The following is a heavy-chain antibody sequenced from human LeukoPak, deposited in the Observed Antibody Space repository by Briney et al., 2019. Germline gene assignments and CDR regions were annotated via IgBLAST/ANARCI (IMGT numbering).Heavy chain of an antibody. V-gene: IGHV3-23*01. CDR3: AKGYSHFDY. D-gene: IGHD5-12*01. Sequence: GGSLRLSCAASGFTFSSYAMTWVRQAPGKGLEWVSTISVSGGSTNYADSVKGRFTISRDSSKNTLSLQMNSLRAEDTAVYYCAKGYSHFDYWGQGTLVTVSS. CDR2: ISVSGGST. J-gene: IGHJ4*02. CDR1: GFTFSSYA.